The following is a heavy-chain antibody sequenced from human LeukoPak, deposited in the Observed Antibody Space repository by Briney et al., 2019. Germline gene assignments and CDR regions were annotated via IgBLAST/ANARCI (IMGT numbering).Heavy chain of an antibody. V-gene: IGHV4-59*08. CDR1: GGSISSYY. Sequence: PSETLSLTCTDSGGSISSYYWSWIRQPPGKGLEWIGYIYYSGSTNYNPSLKSRVTISVDTSKNQFSLKLSSVTAADTAVYYCANLTYGSGSYYNPWGQGTLVTVSS. D-gene: IGHD3-10*01. CDR2: IYYSGST. CDR3: ANLTYGSGSYYNP. J-gene: IGHJ5*02.